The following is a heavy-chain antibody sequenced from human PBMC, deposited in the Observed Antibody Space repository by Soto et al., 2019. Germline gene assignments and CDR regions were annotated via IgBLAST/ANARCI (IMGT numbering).Heavy chain of an antibody. V-gene: IGHV3-15*01. CDR1: GFTFSNAW. J-gene: IGHJ4*02. D-gene: IGHD6-19*01. Sequence: GGSLRLSCAASGFTFSNAWMNWVRQAPGKGLEWVGHIKSKSDGGTTGYAAPVKGRFTISRDDSKNTLYLQMNSLTTEDSAVYFCTTGLGSGWSWFAYWGQGTLVTVSS. CDR3: TTGLGSGWSWFAY. CDR2: IKSKSDGGTT.